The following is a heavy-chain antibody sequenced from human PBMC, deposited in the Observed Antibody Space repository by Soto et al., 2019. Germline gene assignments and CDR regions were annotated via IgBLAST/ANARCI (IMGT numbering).Heavy chain of an antibody. Sequence: ASVKVSCKVSGGSFSNYAISWVRQAPGQGLEWMGGIIPFFGTPNYAQSFQGRVKVTADESSTTTYMELSSLGSEDTAVYFCARGDFWSGYSSHYYYGMDVWGQGTPVTVS. D-gene: IGHD3-3*01. CDR3: ARGDFWSGYSSHYYYGMDV. CDR2: IIPFFGTP. V-gene: IGHV1-69*13. J-gene: IGHJ6*02. CDR1: GGSFSNYA.